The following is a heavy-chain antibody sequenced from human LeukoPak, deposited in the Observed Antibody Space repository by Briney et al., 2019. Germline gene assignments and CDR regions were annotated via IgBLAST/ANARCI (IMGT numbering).Heavy chain of an antibody. CDR3: ARGREVAGTVSY. CDR2: INTNSGGP. D-gene: IGHD6-19*01. Sequence: ASVKVSCKASDYSFSNYDISWVRQAPGQGLEWMGWINTNSGGPNYPQKFQGRVTMTRDTSSSTAYMELSRLRFDDSAVYYCARGREVAGTVSYWGQGTLVTVSS. J-gene: IGHJ4*02. CDR1: DYSFSNYD. V-gene: IGHV1-2*02.